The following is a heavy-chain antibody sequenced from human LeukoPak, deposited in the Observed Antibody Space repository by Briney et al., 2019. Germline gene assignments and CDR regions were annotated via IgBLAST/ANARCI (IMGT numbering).Heavy chain of an antibody. CDR2: INPSGGST. Sequence: ASVKVSCKASGYTFTSYYMHWVRQAPGQGLEWMGIINPSGGSTSYAQKFQGRVTMTRDTTTSTVYMELSSLRSEDTAVYYCARGLRYFDNYYYYGMDVWGQGTTVTVSS. V-gene: IGHV1-46*01. CDR1: GYTFTSYY. CDR3: ARGLRYFDNYYYYGMDV. J-gene: IGHJ6*02. D-gene: IGHD3-9*01.